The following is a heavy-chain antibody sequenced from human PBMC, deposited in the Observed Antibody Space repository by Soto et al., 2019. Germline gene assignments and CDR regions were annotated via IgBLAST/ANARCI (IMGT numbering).Heavy chain of an antibody. CDR3: AAGYCSGGSCYRFGFQI. D-gene: IGHD2-15*01. CDR1: GYSFTSYW. J-gene: IGHJ3*02. Sequence: GESLKFSCKGSGYSFTSYWIGWVRQMPGKGLEWMGIIYPGDSDTRYSPSFQGQVTISADKSISTAYLQWSSLKASDTAMYYCAAGYCSGGSCYRFGFQIWGQGTMVTVSS. CDR2: IYPGDSDT. V-gene: IGHV5-51*01.